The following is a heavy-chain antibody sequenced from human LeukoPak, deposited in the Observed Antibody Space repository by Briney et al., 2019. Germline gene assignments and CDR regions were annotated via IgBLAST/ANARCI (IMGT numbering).Heavy chain of an antibody. CDR1: GFTFSSYS. CDR2: ISSSSSYI. J-gene: IGHJ4*02. Sequence: GGPLRLSCAASGFTFSSYSMNWVRQAPGKGLEWVSSISSSSSYIYYADSVKGRFTISRDNAKNSLYLQMNSLRAEDTAVYYCAGEVSGTGSHFDYWGQGTLVTVSS. D-gene: IGHD2-15*01. V-gene: IGHV3-21*01. CDR3: AGEVSGTGSHFDY.